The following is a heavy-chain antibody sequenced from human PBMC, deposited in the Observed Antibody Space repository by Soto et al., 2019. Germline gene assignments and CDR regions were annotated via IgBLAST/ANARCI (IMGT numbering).Heavy chain of an antibody. Sequence: SETLSLTCTVSGGSISSYYWSWIRQPPGKGLEWIGYIYYSGSTNYNPSLKSRVTISVDTSKNQFSLKLSSVTAADTAVYYCARVSYYDFWSGNNWFDPWGQGTLVTVSS. J-gene: IGHJ5*02. CDR2: IYYSGST. D-gene: IGHD3-3*01. CDR1: GGSISSYY. V-gene: IGHV4-59*01. CDR3: ARVSYYDFWSGNNWFDP.